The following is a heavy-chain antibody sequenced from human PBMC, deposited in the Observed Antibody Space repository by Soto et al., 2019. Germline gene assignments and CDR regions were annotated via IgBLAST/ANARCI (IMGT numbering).Heavy chain of an antibody. J-gene: IGHJ4*02. V-gene: IGHV3-23*01. D-gene: IGHD3-10*01. CDR2: ISGGGDTT. CDR3: AKGRGGSGSLTPRVDF. Sequence: EVQLLESGGGLVQPGGSLRLSCAASGFTFNNYAMTWVRQAPGKGLEWVSAISGGGDTTSYADSVKSRFTVSRDGSKNTLYLQMSSLRAEDTALYYYAKGRGGSGSLTPRVDFWGQGTLVTVSS. CDR1: GFTFNNYA.